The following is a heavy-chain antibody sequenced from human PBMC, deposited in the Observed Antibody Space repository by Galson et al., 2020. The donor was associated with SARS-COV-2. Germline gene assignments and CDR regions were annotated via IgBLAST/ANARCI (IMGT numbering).Heavy chain of an antibody. CDR3: ARVEDYYXXXGXXY. CDR1: GFTFSSYW. V-gene: IGHV3-7*01. CDR2: IKQDGSEK. D-gene: IGHD3-22*01. Sequence: GGSLRLSCAASGFTFSSYWMSWVRQAPGKGLEWVANIKQDGSEKYYVDSVKGRFTISRDNAKNSLYLQMNSLRAADTAVYYWARVEDYYXXXGXXYWGQGTLVTV. J-gene: IGHJ4*02.